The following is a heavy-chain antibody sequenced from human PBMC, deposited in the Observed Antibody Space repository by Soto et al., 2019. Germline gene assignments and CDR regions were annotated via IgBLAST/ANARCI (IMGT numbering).Heavy chain of an antibody. CDR1: GYTFTSYG. V-gene: IGHV1-18*04. D-gene: IGHD2-15*01. CDR2: ISAYNGNT. J-gene: IGHJ1*01. CDR3: ARPAFTHYCSGGSCYSGHFQH. Sequence: ASVKVSCKASGYTFTSYGISWVRQAPGQGLEWMGWISAYNGNTNYAQKLQGRVTMTTDTSTSTAYMELRSLRSDDTAVYYCARPAFTHYCSGGSCYSGHFQHWGQATLVTVSS.